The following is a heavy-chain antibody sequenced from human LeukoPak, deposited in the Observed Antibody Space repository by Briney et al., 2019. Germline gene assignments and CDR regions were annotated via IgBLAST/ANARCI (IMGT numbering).Heavy chain of an antibody. Sequence: GGSLRLSCAASGFTFSSYAMHWVRQAPGKGLEWAAVISYDGSNKYYADSVKGRFTISRDNSKNTLYLQMNSLRAEDTAVYYCARDSTDIVVVPAAMPELWGQGTLVTVSS. CDR2: ISYDGSNK. CDR1: GFTFSSYA. J-gene: IGHJ4*02. V-gene: IGHV3-30-3*01. D-gene: IGHD2-2*01. CDR3: ARDSTDIVVVPAAMPEL.